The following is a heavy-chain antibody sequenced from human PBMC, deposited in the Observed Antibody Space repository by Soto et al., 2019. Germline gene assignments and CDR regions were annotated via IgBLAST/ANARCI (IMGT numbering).Heavy chain of an antibody. CDR3: ATTDHRSRYFIYYYYYVMDV. D-gene: IGHD3-22*01. V-gene: IGHV1-69*13. CDR1: GGTFSSYA. Sequence: SVKVSCKASGGTFSSYAISWVRQAPGQGLEWMGGMIPIFGTANYAKKFQGRVTITADESRSTAYMELSRKRYEDTAVYNCATTDHRSRYFIYYYYYVMDVWGQGTTVTVSS. J-gene: IGHJ6*02. CDR2: MIPIFGTA.